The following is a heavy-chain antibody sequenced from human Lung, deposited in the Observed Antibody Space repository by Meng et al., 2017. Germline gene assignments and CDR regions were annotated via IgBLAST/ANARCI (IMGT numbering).Heavy chain of an antibody. CDR3: ARNGAYCLHS. D-gene: IGHD4-17*01. CDR2: ISHSGNT. V-gene: IGHV4-4*02. Sequence: LHGPERGPSLVKPSETLSLTCGVSGGSISSGNWWSWVRQPPGKGLEWIGEISHSGNTNYSPSFRGRVTMSVGRSRDQFSLELNSVTAADTAVYFCARNGAYCLHSWGQGALVTVSS. CDR1: GGSISSGNW. J-gene: IGHJ4*02.